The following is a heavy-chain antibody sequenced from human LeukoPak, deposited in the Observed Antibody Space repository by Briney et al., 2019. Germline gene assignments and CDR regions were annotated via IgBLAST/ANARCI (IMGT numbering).Heavy chain of an antibody. CDR1: GGSISGSY. D-gene: IGHD3-22*01. J-gene: IGHJ4*02. CDR2: MYNSGST. Sequence: SETLSLTCTVSGGSISGSYWSWIRQPPGKGLEWIAYMYNSGSTNYNPSLKSRVTISVDTSKNQFSLKLSSVTAADTAVYYCARRGYYYDSSGYFGYWGQGTLVTVSS. V-gene: IGHV4-59*08. CDR3: ARRGYYYDSSGYFGY.